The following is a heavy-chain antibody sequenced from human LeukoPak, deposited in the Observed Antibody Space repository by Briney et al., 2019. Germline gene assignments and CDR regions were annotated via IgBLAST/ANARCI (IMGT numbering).Heavy chain of an antibody. Sequence: PGGSLRLSCAASGFTFSSYAMSWVRQAPGKGLEWASTIRGSGGGTYYADSVKGRFTISRDNSKNTLYLQMNSLRDEDTALYYCAKAGIGVVGYFDYWGQGTLVTVSS. CDR3: AKAGIGVVGYFDY. D-gene: IGHD6-19*01. J-gene: IGHJ4*02. V-gene: IGHV3-23*01. CDR1: GFTFSSYA. CDR2: IRGSGGGT.